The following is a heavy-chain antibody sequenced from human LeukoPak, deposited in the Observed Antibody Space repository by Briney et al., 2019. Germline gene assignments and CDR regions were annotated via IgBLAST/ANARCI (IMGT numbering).Heavy chain of an antibody. D-gene: IGHD3-10*02. V-gene: IGHV3-48*04. J-gene: IGHJ6*04. CDR1: GFTFSNYN. CDR2: ISSSGSTI. CDR3: AELGITMIGGV. Sequence: GGSLRLSCAASGFTFSNYNMNWVRQAPGKGLEWVSYISSSGSTIYYADSVKGRFTISRDNAKNSLYLQMNSLRAEDTAVYYCAELGITMIGGVWGKGTTVTISS.